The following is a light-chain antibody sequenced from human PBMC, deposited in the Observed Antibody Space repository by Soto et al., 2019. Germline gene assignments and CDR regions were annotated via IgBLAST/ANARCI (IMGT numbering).Light chain of an antibody. CDR3: QQYGSSPRT. V-gene: IGKV3-20*01. CDR1: QSVSTTY. J-gene: IGKJ1*01. Sequence: EIVLTQSPGTLYLSPGERATLSCRASQSVSTTYLAGYQQKPGQAPRLLIYAASSRATGIPDRFSGSGSGTDFTLTISRLEPEDFAVYYCQQYGSSPRTFGQGTKVEIK. CDR2: AAS.